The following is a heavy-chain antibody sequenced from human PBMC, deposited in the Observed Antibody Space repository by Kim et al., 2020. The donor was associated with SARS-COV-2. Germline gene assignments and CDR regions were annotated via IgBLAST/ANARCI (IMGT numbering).Heavy chain of an antibody. Sequence: YAQKFQGRVTMTRDTSTSTVYMELSSLRSEDTAVYYCARDTVTTVGWCDPWGQGTLVTVSS. D-gene: IGHD4-4*01. V-gene: IGHV1-46*01. J-gene: IGHJ5*02. CDR3: ARDTVTTVGWCDP.